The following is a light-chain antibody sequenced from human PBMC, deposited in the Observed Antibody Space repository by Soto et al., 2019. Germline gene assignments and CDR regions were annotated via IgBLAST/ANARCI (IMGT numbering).Light chain of an antibody. J-gene: IGKJ1*01. Sequence: EIVMTQSPATRSVSPGERATLSCRASQSVSSNNLAWYQQKPGQAPRLLIYDASTRATGIPGRFSGSGSGTEFTLTISSLQSEDFAVYYCQQFEKWPTSTFGQGTKLDIK. V-gene: IGKV3-15*01. CDR1: QSVSSN. CDR3: QQFEKWPTST. CDR2: DAS.